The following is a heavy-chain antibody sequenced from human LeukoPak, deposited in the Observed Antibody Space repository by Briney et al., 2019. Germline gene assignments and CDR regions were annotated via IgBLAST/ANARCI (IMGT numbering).Heavy chain of an antibody. V-gene: IGHV1-2*02. Sequence: ASVKVSCKASGYTFTGYYMHWVGQAPGQGLEWMGWINPNSGGAKYAQNFQGRVIMTTDTSISTAYMELSSLRSDDTAVYYCARSSPPTYYHFYYYMDVWGKGSTVTVSS. CDR1: GYTFTGYY. D-gene: IGHD6-13*01. J-gene: IGHJ6*03. CDR2: INPNSGGA. CDR3: ARSSPPTYYHFYYYMDV.